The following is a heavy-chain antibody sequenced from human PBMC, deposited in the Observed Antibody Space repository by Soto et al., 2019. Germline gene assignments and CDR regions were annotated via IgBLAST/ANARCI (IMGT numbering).Heavy chain of an antibody. CDR2: IYSGGST. CDR3: ARDDIPGIYKRPGTVTTRN. J-gene: IGHJ4*02. CDR1: GFTVSSNY. D-gene: IGHD4-4*01. Sequence: GGSLRLSCAASGFTVSSNYMSWVRQAPGKGLEWVSVIYSGGSTYYADSGKGRFTISRHNSKNTLYLQMNSLRAEDTAVYYCARDDIPGIYKRPGTVTTRNWGQGTLVTVSS. V-gene: IGHV3-53*04.